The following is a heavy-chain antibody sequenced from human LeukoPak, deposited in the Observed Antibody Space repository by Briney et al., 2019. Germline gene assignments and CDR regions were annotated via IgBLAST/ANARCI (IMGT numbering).Heavy chain of an antibody. D-gene: IGHD3-10*01. CDR3: ARGRAPPYYYGSGSYQGGWFDP. V-gene: IGHV3-11*01. CDR1: GFTFSDYY. J-gene: IGHJ5*02. Sequence: GGSLRLSCAASGFTFSDYYMSWIRQAPGKGLEWVSYISSSGSTIYYADSVKGRFTISRDNAKNSLYLQMNSLRAEDTAVYYCARGRAPPYYYGSGSYQGGWFDPWGQGTLVTVSS. CDR2: ISSSGSTI.